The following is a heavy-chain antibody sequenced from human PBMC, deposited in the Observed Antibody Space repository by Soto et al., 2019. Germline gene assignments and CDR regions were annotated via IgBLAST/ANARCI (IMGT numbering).Heavy chain of an antibody. CDR1: GGSIGRDAYY. J-gene: IGHJ6*02. Sequence: QVQLQESGPGLVKPSQTLSLTCTVSGGSIGRDAYYWSWIRQHPGKGLEWIGYIYYSGSTYYNPSLKSRVTISVATSKNQFSLKLSSVTAADTAVYYCAIGGYYDRSGYSMDVWGQGTTVTVSS. D-gene: IGHD3-22*01. CDR3: AIGGYYDRSGYSMDV. V-gene: IGHV4-31*03. CDR2: IYYSGST.